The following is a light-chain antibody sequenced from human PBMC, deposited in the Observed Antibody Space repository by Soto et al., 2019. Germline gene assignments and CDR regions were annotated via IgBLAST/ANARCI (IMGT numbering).Light chain of an antibody. CDR3: QQYNSWPWT. CDR2: DAS. V-gene: IGKV3-11*01. CDR1: QSVRTY. Sequence: EIVMTQSPATLSVSPGERATLPCRASQSVRTYVAWYQQKAGQAPRLLIYDASNRATGIPARFSGSGSGTDFTLTISSLEPEDFAVYYCQQYNSWPWTFGQGTKVDIK. J-gene: IGKJ1*01.